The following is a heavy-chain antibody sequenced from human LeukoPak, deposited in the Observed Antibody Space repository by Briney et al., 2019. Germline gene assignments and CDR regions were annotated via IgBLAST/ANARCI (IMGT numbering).Heavy chain of an antibody. V-gene: IGHV1-18*01. CDR1: GYTFTSYG. CDR2: ISAYNGNT. CDR3: ARVNQLLRLFDY. D-gene: IGHD2-2*01. Sequence: ASVTVSCKASGYTFTSYGISWVRQAPGQGLEWMGWISAYNGNTNYAQKLQGRVTMTTDTSTSTAYMELRSLRSDDTAVYYCARVNQLLRLFDYWGQGTLVTVSS. J-gene: IGHJ4*02.